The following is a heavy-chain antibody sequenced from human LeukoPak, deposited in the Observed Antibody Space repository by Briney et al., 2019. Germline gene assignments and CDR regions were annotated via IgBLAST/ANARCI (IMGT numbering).Heavy chain of an antibody. CDR3: AKNQGQWLVPVDY. Sequence: GSLRLPCAASGFTFSNYAMSWVRQAPGKGLEWVSSMSGSGGSTYYADSVKGRFTISRDNSKNTLYLQMNNLRAEDTALYYCAKNQGQWLVPVDYWGQGTLVTVSS. V-gene: IGHV3-23*01. CDR1: GFTFSNYA. D-gene: IGHD6-19*01. CDR2: MSGSGGST. J-gene: IGHJ4*02.